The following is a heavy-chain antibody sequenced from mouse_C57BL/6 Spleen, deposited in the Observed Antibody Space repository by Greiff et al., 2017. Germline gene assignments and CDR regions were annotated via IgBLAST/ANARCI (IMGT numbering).Heavy chain of an antibody. Sequence: EVKLMESGGGLVQPKGSLKLSCAASGFSFNTYAMNWVRQAPGKGLEWVARIRSKSNNYATYYADSVKDRFTISRDDSESMLYLQMNNLKTEDTAMYYCVRRGLYYGSSYYAMDYWGQGTSVTVSS. CDR1: GFSFNTYA. CDR3: VRRGLYYGSSYYAMDY. V-gene: IGHV10-1*01. J-gene: IGHJ4*01. D-gene: IGHD1-1*01. CDR2: IRSKSNNYAT.